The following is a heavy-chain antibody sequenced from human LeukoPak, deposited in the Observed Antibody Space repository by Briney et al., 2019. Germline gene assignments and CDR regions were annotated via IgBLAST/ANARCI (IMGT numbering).Heavy chain of an antibody. V-gene: IGHV3-30-3*01. Sequence: GGSLRLSCATSGFTFSSNVIHWVRQAPGKGLEWVAVISHDGSNRYYADSVKGRFTISRDNSKDTLYLQMNSLRVEDTAVYYCASVGGYDPLFDYWGQGTLVTVSS. CDR1: GFTFSSNV. J-gene: IGHJ4*02. D-gene: IGHD5-12*01. CDR2: ISHDGSNR. CDR3: ASVGGYDPLFDY.